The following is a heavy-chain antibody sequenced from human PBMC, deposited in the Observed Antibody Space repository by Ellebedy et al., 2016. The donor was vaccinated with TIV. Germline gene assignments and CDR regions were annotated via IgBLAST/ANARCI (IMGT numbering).Heavy chain of an antibody. CDR1: GYTFTSYA. CDR3: ARRGYCSGGSCYRYYYYGMDV. V-gene: IGHV1-3*01. J-gene: IGHJ6*02. CDR2: INAGNGNT. Sequence: ASVKVSXXASGYTFTSYAMHWVRQAPGQRLEWMGWINAGNGNTKYSQKFQGRVTITRDTSTSTAYMELRSLRSDDTAVYYCARRGYCSGGSCYRYYYYGMDVWGQGTTVTVSS. D-gene: IGHD2-15*01.